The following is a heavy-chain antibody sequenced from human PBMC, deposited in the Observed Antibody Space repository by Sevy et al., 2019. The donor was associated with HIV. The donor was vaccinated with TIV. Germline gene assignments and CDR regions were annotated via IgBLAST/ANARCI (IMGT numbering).Heavy chain of an antibody. CDR3: ATVLGAGAAGAFEI. D-gene: IGHD1-26*01. CDR1: GFSLKNVW. Sequence: GGSMRLSCAGSGFSLKNVWMTWVRQTPGKGVEWVGHAKRKSDGGSIDYGSPVNGRFTISRDDSKDMLYLQMSSLKTEDTGVYYCATVLGAGAAGAFEIWGQGTMVTVSS. CDR2: AKRKSDGGSI. J-gene: IGHJ3*02. V-gene: IGHV3-15*01.